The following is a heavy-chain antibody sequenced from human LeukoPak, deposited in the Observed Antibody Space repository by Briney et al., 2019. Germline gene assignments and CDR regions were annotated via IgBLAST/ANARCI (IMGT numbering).Heavy chain of an antibody. Sequence: GGSLRLSCVGSGFTLNSYWMHWVRQAPGKGLVWVARMNEDGSTTNYAYSVRGRFTISRDNAKNTLYLQMNSLRAADTAIYYCARDLGGNSDYWGQGTLVTVSS. V-gene: IGHV3-74*01. CDR3: ARDLGGNSDY. CDR2: MNEDGSTT. CDR1: GFTLNSYW. J-gene: IGHJ4*02. D-gene: IGHD2-15*01.